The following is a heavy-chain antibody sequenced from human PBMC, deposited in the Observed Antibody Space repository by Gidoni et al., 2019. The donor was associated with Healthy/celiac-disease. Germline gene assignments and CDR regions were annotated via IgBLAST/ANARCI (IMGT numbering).Heavy chain of an antibody. CDR1: GGSISSYY. CDR3: ARDKYASGIFDY. Sequence: QVQLQESGPGLVKPSETLSLTCTVSGGSISSYYWSLIRQPPGKGLEWIGYIYYSGSTNYNPSLKSRVTISVDTSKNQFSLKLSSVTAADTAVYYCARDKYASGIFDYWGQGTLVTVSS. V-gene: IGHV4-59*01. CDR2: IYYSGST. J-gene: IGHJ4*02. D-gene: IGHD2-8*01.